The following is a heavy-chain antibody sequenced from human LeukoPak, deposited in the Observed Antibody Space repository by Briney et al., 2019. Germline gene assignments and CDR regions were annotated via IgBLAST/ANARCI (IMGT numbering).Heavy chain of an antibody. J-gene: IGHJ1*01. CDR2: ISWNSGSI. Sequence: PGGSLRLSCAASGFTFDDYAMHWVRQAPGKGLEWVSGISWNSGSIGYADSVKGRFTISRDNAKNSLYLQMNSLRAEDTALYYCAKSVSQQLRYFQHWGQGTLVTVSS. CDR3: AKSVSQQLRYFQH. D-gene: IGHD6-13*01. V-gene: IGHV3-9*01. CDR1: GFTFDDYA.